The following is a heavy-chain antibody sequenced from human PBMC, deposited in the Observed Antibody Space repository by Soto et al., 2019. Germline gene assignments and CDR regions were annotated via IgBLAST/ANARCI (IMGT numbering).Heavy chain of an antibody. CDR2: INSDGSST. CDR3: ARSGYSYGYDH. Sequence: PGGSLRLSCAASGFTFSSYWMHWVHQAPGKGLVWVSRINSDGSSTSYADSVEGRFTISRDNAKNTVYLQMNSLRAEDTAVYYCARSGYSYGYDHWGQGTLVTVSS. J-gene: IGHJ5*02. CDR1: GFTFSSYW. V-gene: IGHV3-74*01. D-gene: IGHD5-18*01.